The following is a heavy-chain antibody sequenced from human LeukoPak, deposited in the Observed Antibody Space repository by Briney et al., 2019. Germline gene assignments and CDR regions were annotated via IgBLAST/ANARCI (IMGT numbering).Heavy chain of an antibody. CDR3: ARRGKRSHYYGSGKGSYFDY. D-gene: IGHD3-10*01. V-gene: IGHV4-34*01. CDR2: INHSGGT. Sequence: PSETLSLTCAVYGGSFSGYYWSWIRQPPGKGLEWIGEINHSGGTNYNPSLKSRVTISVDTSKNQFSLKLSSVTAADTAVYYCARRGKRSHYYGSGKGSYFDYWGQGTLVTVSS. J-gene: IGHJ4*02. CDR1: GGSFSGYY.